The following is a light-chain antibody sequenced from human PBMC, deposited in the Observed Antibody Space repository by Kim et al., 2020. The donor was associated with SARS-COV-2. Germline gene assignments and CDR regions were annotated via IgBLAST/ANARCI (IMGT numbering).Light chain of an antibody. CDR3: SSYTSSSTVV. CDR2: DVN. CDR1: TSDVGGYNY. J-gene: IGLJ2*01. V-gene: IGLV2-14*03. Sequence: GQSTTISCTGTTSDVGGYNYVSWYQQHPGKAPKLMIYDVNNRPSGVSNRFSGSKSGNTASLGISGLQAEDEADYYCSSYTSSSTVVFGAGTQLTVL.